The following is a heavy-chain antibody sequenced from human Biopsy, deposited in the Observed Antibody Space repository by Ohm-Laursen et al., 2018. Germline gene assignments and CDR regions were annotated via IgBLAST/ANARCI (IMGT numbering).Heavy chain of an antibody. CDR2: IIPMFGTA. Sequence: GASVKVSCKASGYSFTSYYMHWVRQAPGQGLEWMGGIIPMFGTANYAQMFQGRVTISADESTSTSYMELSSLTTEDTAVYYCATKLTGYFHHWGQGTLVIVSS. CDR3: ATKLTGYFHH. J-gene: IGHJ1*01. D-gene: IGHD3-9*01. V-gene: IGHV1-69*13. CDR1: GYSFTSYY.